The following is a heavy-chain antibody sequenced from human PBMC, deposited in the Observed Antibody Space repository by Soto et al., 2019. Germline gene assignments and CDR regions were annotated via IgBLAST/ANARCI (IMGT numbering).Heavy chain of an antibody. V-gene: IGHV3-11*01. Sequence: QVQLVESGGGLVKPGGSLRLSCAASGFTFSGYNMSWIRQAPGKGLEWVSYITSSGSNTFDAESVKGRFTISRDNTMNLLYLQMNSLSAEDTAVYYCARRGTISSAHHFDHWGQGPLVTVSS. J-gene: IGHJ4*02. CDR2: ITSSGSNT. CDR1: GFTFSGYN. D-gene: IGHD6-6*01. CDR3: ARRGTISSAHHFDH.